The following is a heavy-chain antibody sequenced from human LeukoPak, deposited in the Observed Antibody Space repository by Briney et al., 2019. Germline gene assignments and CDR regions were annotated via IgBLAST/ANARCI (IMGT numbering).Heavy chain of an antibody. J-gene: IGHJ6*03. CDR2: INWNGGST. CDR3: ARVNPAYYYYYMDV. V-gene: IGHV3-20*04. Sequence: GGSLRLSCAASGFTFDDYGMSWVRQAPGKGLEWVSGINWNGGSTGYADSVKGRFTISRDNAKNSLYLQMNSLRAEDTALYYCARVNPAYYYYYMDVWGKGTTVTISS. CDR1: GFTFDDYG. D-gene: IGHD1-14*01.